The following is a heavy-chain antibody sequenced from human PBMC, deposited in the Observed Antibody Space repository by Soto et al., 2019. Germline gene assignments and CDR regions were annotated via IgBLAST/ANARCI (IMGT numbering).Heavy chain of an antibody. D-gene: IGHD5-12*01. CDR2: IDPSDSYT. CDR1: GYSFTSYW. V-gene: IGHV5-10-1*01. Sequence: PGESLKISCKGSGYSFTSYWISWVRQMPGKGLEWMGRIDPSDSYTNYSPSFQGHVTISADKSISTAYLQWSSLKASDTAMYYCARQERWLQYSFDYWGQGTLVTVSS. J-gene: IGHJ4*02. CDR3: ARQERWLQYSFDY.